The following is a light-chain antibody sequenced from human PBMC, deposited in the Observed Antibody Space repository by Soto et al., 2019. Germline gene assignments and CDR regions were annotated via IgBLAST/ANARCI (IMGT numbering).Light chain of an antibody. CDR3: QQYYNSVLT. CDR2: AAS. J-gene: IGKJ4*01. CDR1: QSISNF. V-gene: IGKV1-39*01. Sequence: DITMTQSPSCLSARVAERVTSTCRPSQSISNFLNWVQHKPGNAPKVLISAASTLQSGVPPRFSGSESGTDFTLTISSLQTEDSASYYCQQYYNSVLTFGGGTKVDIK.